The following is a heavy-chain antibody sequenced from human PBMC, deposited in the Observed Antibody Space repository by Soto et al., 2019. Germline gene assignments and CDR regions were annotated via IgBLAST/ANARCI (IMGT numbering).Heavy chain of an antibody. CDR3: SLDRLGELFYYYGIDV. D-gene: IGHD3-10*01. Sequence: EVQRVESGGGLVKPGGSLRLSCAASGFNFNNAWMNWVRQAPGKGLEWVGRIIRKADGGASHYAAPGNGSITISREDSTNTVYLQMNSLKTENTGIYYCSLDRLGELFYYYGIDVWGQGTTVTVSS. J-gene: IGHJ6*02. CDR2: IIRKADGGAS. CDR1: GFNFNNAW. V-gene: IGHV3-15*01.